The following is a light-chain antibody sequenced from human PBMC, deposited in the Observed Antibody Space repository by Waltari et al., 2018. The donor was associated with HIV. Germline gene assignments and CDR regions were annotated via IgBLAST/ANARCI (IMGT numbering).Light chain of an antibody. CDR3: QRLNSYRFT. V-gene: IGKV1-9*01. Sequence: DSQLTQFPSFLSASVGDRVTITCRASQGISSYLAWYQQKPGKAPKLLIYTASILQSGVPSRFSGSGSGTEFTLTISSLQPEDFATYYCQRLNSYRFTFGPGTKVDIK. CDR2: TAS. CDR1: QGISSY. J-gene: IGKJ3*01.